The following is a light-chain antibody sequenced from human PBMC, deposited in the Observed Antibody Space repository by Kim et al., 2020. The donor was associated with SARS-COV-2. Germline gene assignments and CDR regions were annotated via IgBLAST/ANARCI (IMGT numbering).Light chain of an antibody. CDR2: KAS. CDR1: QSISSW. Sequence: ASVGDRVTITGRASQSISSWLAWYQQKPGKAPNLLIYKASSLESGVPSRISGSGSGTEFTLTISSLQPDDFATYYCQHYNGYSWTFGQGTKVDIK. CDR3: QHYNGYSWT. V-gene: IGKV1-5*03. J-gene: IGKJ1*01.